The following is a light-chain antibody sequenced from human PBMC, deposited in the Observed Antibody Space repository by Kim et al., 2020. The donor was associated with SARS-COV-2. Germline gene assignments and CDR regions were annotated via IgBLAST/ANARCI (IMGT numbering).Light chain of an antibody. CDR2: DDQ. Sequence: QSVLTQPPSVSAAPGQKVTISCSGSSSNIGSEFVSWYQQLPGTAPKLLIYDDQKRPSGIPDRFSGSKSGTSVTLAITGLQTGDEADYYCGTWDTRLRVGVFGGGTQLTVL. V-gene: IGLV1-51*01. J-gene: IGLJ3*02. CDR3: GTWDTRLRVGV. CDR1: SSNIGSEF.